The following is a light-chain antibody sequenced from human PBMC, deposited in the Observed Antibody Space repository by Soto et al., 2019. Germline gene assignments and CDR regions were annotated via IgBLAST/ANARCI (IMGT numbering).Light chain of an antibody. V-gene: IGKV3-11*01. CDR2: DAS. J-gene: IGKJ5*01. Sequence: EIVLTQSPATLSLSPGGRATLSCRASQSVSLSLAWYQQRPGQAPRLLIYDASKRASGIPARFSGSGSGTDFTLTISSLEPEDFATYYCQQHGQWPITFGQGTRLEIK. CDR1: QSVSLS. CDR3: QQHGQWPIT.